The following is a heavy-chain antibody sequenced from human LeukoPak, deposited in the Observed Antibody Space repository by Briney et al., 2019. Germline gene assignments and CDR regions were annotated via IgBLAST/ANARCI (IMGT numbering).Heavy chain of an antibody. CDR1: GFTFSSYA. J-gene: IGHJ4*02. CDR2: ISYDGSNK. Sequence: GGSLRLSCAAPGFTFSSYAMHWVRQAPGKGLEWVAVISYDGSNKYYADSVKGRFTISRDNSKNTLYLQMNSLRAEDTAVYYCARDLAPVFDYWGQGTLVTVSS. D-gene: IGHD3-10*02. CDR3: ARDLAPVFDY. V-gene: IGHV3-30*04.